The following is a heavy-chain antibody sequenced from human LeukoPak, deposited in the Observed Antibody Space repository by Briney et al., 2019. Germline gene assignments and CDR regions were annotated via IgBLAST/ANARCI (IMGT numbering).Heavy chain of an antibody. CDR1: GGSISSGSYY. D-gene: IGHD3-22*01. V-gene: IGHV4-61*02. CDR3: AREADSSGYYPKAVDY. Sequence: SETLSLTCTVPGGSISSGSYYWSWIRQPAGKGLEWIGRIYTSGSTNYNPSLKSRVTISVDTSKNQFSLKLSSVTAADTAVYYCAREADSSGYYPKAVDYWGQGTLVTVSS. CDR2: IYTSGST. J-gene: IGHJ4*02.